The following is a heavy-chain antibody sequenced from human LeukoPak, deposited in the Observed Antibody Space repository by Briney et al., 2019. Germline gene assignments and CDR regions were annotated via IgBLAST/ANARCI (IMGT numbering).Heavy chain of an antibody. CDR3: ATASGSDADS. CDR1: EFTLNHGW. Sequence: GGSLRLSWSASEFTLNHGWMLSQRQAPGKGLEWVGRIKSKTAGGTTDYAAPVKGRFTISRDDSKDTLYLEMNSLKTDDTVLSNRATASGSDADSWGQGTLVTVSS. J-gene: IGHJ4*02. V-gene: IGHV3-15*01. D-gene: IGHD1-26*01. CDR2: IKSKTAGGTT.